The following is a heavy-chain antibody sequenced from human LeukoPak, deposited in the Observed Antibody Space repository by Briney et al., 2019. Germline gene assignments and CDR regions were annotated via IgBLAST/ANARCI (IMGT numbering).Heavy chain of an antibody. J-gene: IGHJ4*02. D-gene: IGHD7-27*01. CDR3: AKDLNWGTSAVFDY. CDR1: GFTFSRYG. CDR2: IRYDGTNK. V-gene: IGHV3-30*02. Sequence: PGGSLRLSCAASGFTFSRYGMHWVRQAPGKGLEWVAFIRYDGTNKYYADSVKGRFTISRDNSKDTLYLQMNSLRAEDTAVYYCAKDLNWGTSAVFDYWGQGTLVTVSS.